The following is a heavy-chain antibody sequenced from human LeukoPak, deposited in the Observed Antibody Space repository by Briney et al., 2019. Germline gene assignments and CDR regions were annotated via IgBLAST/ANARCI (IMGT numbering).Heavy chain of an antibody. CDR3: ARDSYWYRYYYYRMDV. V-gene: IGHV4-31*03. J-gene: IGHJ6*02. CDR2: IYYSGST. Sequence: SQTLSLTCTVSGVSISSGGYYLSWIRQHPGKGLEWIGYIYYSGSTYYNPSLKSRVTISVDTSKNQFSLKLSSVTAADTGLYYCARDSYWYRYYYYRMDVWGRGPTVRVPS. D-gene: IGHD2-8*02. CDR1: GVSISSGGYY.